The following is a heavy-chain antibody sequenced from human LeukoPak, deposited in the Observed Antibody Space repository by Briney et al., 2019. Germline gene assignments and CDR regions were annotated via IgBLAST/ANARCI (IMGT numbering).Heavy chain of an antibody. D-gene: IGHD3-10*01. J-gene: IGHJ6*03. Sequence: SETLSLTCAVYGGSFSGYYWSWLRQPPGKGLEWIGEINHSGSTNYNPSLKSRVTISVDTSKNQFSLKLSSVTAADTAVYYCARRPSRSPMVRGVKSYYYYMDVWGKGTTVTVSS. V-gene: IGHV4-34*01. CDR1: GGSFSGYY. CDR2: INHSGST. CDR3: ARRPSRSPMVRGVKSYYYYMDV.